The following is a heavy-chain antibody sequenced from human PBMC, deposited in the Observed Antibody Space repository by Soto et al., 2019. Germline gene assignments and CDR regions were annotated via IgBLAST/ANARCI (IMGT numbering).Heavy chain of an antibody. V-gene: IGHV1-69*01. D-gene: IGHD5-12*01. J-gene: IGHJ4*01. CDR2: IIPIFGTS. Sequence: QVQLVQSGAEVKKPGSSVKVSCKASGGTFSSYAISWGRQAPGQGLECLGGIIPIFGTSNYAKKFQGRVTITADECTSAAYMELSSVRYEDTAVYCGARDAVATMGYYLYYGGHGTLGTFSS. CDR1: GGTFSSYA. CDR3: ARDAVATMGYYLYY.